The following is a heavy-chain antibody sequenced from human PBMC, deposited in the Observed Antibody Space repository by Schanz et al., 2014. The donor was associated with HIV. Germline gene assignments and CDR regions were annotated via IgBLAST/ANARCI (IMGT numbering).Heavy chain of an antibody. CDR2: IGHSGST. J-gene: IGHJ4*02. D-gene: IGHD3-10*01. V-gene: IGHV4-34*02. CDR3: AREKGGTGSWFGSYYFDY. Sequence: QVRLQQWGAGLLKPSETLTLTCAVYGDSLSDNYWTWIRQSPGKGLEWIGEIGHSGSTNYHPSLKSRVPMSVDTSKNQFSLKLVSVTAADTAIYYCAREKGGTGSWFGSYYFDYWGQGSQVTVSS. CDR1: GDSLSDNY.